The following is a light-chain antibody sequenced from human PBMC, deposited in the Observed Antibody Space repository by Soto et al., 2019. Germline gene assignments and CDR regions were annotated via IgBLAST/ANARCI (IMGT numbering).Light chain of an antibody. CDR2: AAS. Sequence: EIVLTQSPGTLSLSPGERATLSCRASQSISSSYFAWYQQKPGQSPRVLIYAASTRHTGIPDRFNGSGSGTDFALTINRLEPEDFAVYFCQQYDGAPLTFGPGTKVDIK. CDR3: QQYDGAPLT. CDR1: QSISSSY. V-gene: IGKV3-20*01. J-gene: IGKJ3*01.